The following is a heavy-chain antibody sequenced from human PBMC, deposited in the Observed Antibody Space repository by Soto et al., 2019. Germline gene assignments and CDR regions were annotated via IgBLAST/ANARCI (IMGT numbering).Heavy chain of an antibody. CDR3: ARGGGVGVAGSAAFDM. J-gene: IGHJ3*02. CDR2: INPATGAA. Sequence: QLHLVQSGAVVKKPGASVTVSCSASGYPVTAYYMHWVRQAPGRGLEWMGGINPATGAAKYTQTFQGRVTMTRDTSTSTVFMELSGLKSAATAVFYCARGGGVGVAGSAAFDMWGQGTLVTVSS. V-gene: IGHV1-2*02. CDR1: GYPVTAYY. D-gene: IGHD3-3*01.